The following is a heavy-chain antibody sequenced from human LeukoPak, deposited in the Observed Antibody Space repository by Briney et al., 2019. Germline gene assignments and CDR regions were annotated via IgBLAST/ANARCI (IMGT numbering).Heavy chain of an antibody. J-gene: IGHJ4*02. D-gene: IGHD2-15*01. CDR3: ASTEKGYCSGGSCSLAY. CDR2: ISSSSSYI. V-gene: IGHV3-21*01. CDR1: GFTFSSHS. Sequence: GGSLRLSCAASGFTFSSHSMNWVRQAPGKGLEWVSSISSSSSYIYYADSVKGRFTISRDNAKNSLYLQMNSLRAEDTAVYYCASTEKGYCSGGSCSLAYWGQGTLVTVSS.